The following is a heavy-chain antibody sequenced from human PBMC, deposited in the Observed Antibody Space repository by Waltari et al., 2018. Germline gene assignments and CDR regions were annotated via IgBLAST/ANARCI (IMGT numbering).Heavy chain of an antibody. D-gene: IGHD3-3*01. V-gene: IGHV4-59*12. J-gene: IGHJ2*01. Sequence: QVQLQESGPGLVKPSETLSLTCPVSGGSISSDYWSWIRQPPGKGLEWFGNIYYRGGTDYTPPLKIRATISVDTSKNQFSLKLSSVTAADTAVYYWATRRSSIFGVVCYFDLWGRGTLVTVSS. CDR1: GGSISSDY. CDR3: ATRRSSIFGVVCYFDL. CDR2: IYYRGGT.